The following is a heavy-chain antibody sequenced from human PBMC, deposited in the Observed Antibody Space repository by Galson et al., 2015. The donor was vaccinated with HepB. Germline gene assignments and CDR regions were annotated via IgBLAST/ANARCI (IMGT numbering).Heavy chain of an antibody. Sequence: SVKVSCKASGGTFSSYAISWVRQAPGQGLEWMGGIIPIFGTANYAQKFQGRVTITADESTSTAYMELSSLRSEDTAVYYCAGIMLHGSRGPNWYFDLWGRGTLVTVSS. CDR2: IIPIFGTA. CDR1: GGTFSSYA. V-gene: IGHV1-69*13. D-gene: IGHD3-16*01. CDR3: AGIMLHGSRGPNWYFDL. J-gene: IGHJ2*01.